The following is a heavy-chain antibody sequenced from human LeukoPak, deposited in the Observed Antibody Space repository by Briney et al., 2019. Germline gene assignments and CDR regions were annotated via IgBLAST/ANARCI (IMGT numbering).Heavy chain of an antibody. CDR3: ARDRLRHSNYYFDY. CDR1: GGSISSGDYY. J-gene: IGHJ4*02. CDR2: IYSSGST. V-gene: IGHV4-30-4*08. D-gene: IGHD4-11*01. Sequence: TSQTLSLTCTVSGGSISSGDYYWSWIRQPPGKGLEWIGYIYSSGSTYYNPSLKGRVTMSIDTSNNQFSLKLSSVTAADTAVYYCARDRLRHSNYYFDYWGQGTLVTVSS.